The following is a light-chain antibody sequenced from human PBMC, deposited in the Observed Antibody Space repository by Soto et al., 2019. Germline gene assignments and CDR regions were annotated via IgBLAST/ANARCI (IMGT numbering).Light chain of an antibody. CDR1: QSVSSSY. Sequence: EIVLTQSPGPLSLSPGERATLSCRASQSVSSSYLAWYQQKPGQAPRPLIYGASSRATGIPDRFSGSGSGTDFTLTISRLEPEDFAVYYCQQYGSSPPGVTFGPGTKVDIK. J-gene: IGKJ3*01. CDR2: GAS. CDR3: QQYGSSPPGVT. V-gene: IGKV3-20*01.